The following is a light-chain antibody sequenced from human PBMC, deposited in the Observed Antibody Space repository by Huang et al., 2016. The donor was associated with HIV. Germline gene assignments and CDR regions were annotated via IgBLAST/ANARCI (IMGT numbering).Light chain of an antibody. CDR3: HQYYRSPWT. CDR1: QTVLYSSNNKNY. CDR2: GAS. V-gene: IGKV4-1*01. J-gene: IGKJ1*01. Sequence: DIVMTQSPDSLAVSLGERGTINCKSSQTVLYSSNNKNYLAWYQQKPGQPPKLLIYGASTRESGVPDRFSGSGSGTDFTLTISSLQAADVAVYYCHQYYRSPWTFGQGTKVEIK.